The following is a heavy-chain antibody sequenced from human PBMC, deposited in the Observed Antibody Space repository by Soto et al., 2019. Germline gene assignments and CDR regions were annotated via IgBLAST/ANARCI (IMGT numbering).Heavy chain of an antibody. V-gene: IGHV3-30-3*01. CDR3: ARDFWSGYYIGYYYYGMDV. Sequence: QVQLVESGGGVVQPGRSLRLSCAASGFTFSSYAMHWVRQAPGKGLEWVAVISYDGSNKYYADSVKGRFTISRDNSKNTLYLQMNSLRAEDTAVYYCARDFWSGYYIGYYYYGMDVWGQGTTVTVSS. CDR2: ISYDGSNK. D-gene: IGHD3-3*01. J-gene: IGHJ6*02. CDR1: GFTFSSYA.